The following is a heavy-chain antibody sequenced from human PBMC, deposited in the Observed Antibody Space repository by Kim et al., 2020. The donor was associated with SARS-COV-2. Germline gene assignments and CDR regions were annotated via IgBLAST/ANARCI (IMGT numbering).Heavy chain of an antibody. CDR2: ISYDGSNK. V-gene: IGHV3-30*18. Sequence: GGSLRLSCAASGFTFSSYGMHWVRQAPGKGLEWVAVISYDGSNKYYADSVKGRFTISRDNSKNTLYLQMNSLRAEDTAVYYCAKDLGRIWIGVRGVHYYYYGMDVWGQGTTVTVSS. J-gene: IGHJ6*02. CDR1: GFTFSSYG. CDR3: AKDLGRIWIGVRGVHYYYYGMDV. D-gene: IGHD3-10*01.